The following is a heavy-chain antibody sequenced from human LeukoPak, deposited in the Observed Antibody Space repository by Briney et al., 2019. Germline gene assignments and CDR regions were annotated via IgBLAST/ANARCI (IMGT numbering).Heavy chain of an antibody. J-gene: IGHJ4*02. CDR3: AKGGSYYYDTSGYFGY. D-gene: IGHD3-22*01. V-gene: IGHV3-23*01. Sequence: GGSLRLSCAASGFTFTNYAMNWVRQVPGNGLEWVSGISGSGGSTYYAASVKGRFTISRDNSKNTLYLQMNSLRAEDTAVYYCAKGGSYYYDTSGYFGYWGQGTLVTVSS. CDR1: GFTFTNYA. CDR2: ISGSGGST.